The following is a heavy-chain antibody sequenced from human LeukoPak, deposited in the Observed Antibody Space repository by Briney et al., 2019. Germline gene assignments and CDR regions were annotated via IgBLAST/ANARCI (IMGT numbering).Heavy chain of an antibody. V-gene: IGHV3-48*01. Sequence: GGSLRLSCAASGFTFRSYNMAWVRQAPGKGLEWLSYITTSNTINYADSVKGRFTMSRDNAKNSLYLQMNSLRAEDTAVYYCAKDSTMVRGVFDYWGQGTLVTVSS. D-gene: IGHD3-10*01. J-gene: IGHJ4*02. CDR3: AKDSTMVRGVFDY. CDR1: GFTFRSYN. CDR2: ITTSNTI.